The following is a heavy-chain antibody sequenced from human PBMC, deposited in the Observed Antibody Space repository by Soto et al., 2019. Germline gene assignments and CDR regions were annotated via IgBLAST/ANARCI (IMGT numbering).Heavy chain of an antibody. CDR1: GYSFTSYW. J-gene: IGHJ4*02. Sequence: PGESLKICCKGSGYSFTSYWIGWVRQMPGKGLEWMGIIYPGDSDTGYSPSFQGQVTISADKSISTAYLQWSSLKASDTAMYYCARQGYSSGWYDRPIYFDYWGQGTLVTVSS. CDR2: IYPGDSDT. CDR3: ARQGYSSGWYDRPIYFDY. D-gene: IGHD6-19*01. V-gene: IGHV5-51*01.